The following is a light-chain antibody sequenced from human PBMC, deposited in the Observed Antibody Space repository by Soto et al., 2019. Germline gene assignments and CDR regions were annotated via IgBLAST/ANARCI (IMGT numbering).Light chain of an antibody. J-gene: IGKJ2*03. Sequence: IGLTQSPGTLSLSPGERATLSCRVRQSISSNSLAWYQQKPGQAPRLLIYAACSRATGIPDRFSGRGSGTDFTLTISRLEPEDFAVYYCERDSFGQGTKLQIK. V-gene: IGKV3-20*01. CDR1: QSISSNS. CDR3: ERDS. CDR2: AAC.